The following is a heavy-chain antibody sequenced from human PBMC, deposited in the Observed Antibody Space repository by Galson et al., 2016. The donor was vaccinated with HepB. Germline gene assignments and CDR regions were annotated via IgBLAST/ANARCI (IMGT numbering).Heavy chain of an antibody. V-gene: IGHV3-7*01. J-gene: IGHJ4*02. CDR3: ASAPAATESDY. CDR1: GFTFSGYW. D-gene: IGHD6-25*01. CDR2: IKQAGSEK. Sequence: SLRLSCAASGFTFSGYWMTWVRQAPGKGLEWVANIKQAGSEKNYVDSVKGRFTISRDNAKNLVYLRMNSLRAEDTAMYYCASAPAATESDYWGQGTLVTVSP.